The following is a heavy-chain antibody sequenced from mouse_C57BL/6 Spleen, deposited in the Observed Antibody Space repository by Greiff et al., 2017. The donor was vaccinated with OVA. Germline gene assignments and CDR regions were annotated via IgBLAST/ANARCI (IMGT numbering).Heavy chain of an antibody. CDR1: GYTFTSYW. J-gene: IGHJ3*01. CDR2: IYPGNSDT. CDR3: TEGRAQATGFAY. Sequence: VQLQQSGTVLVRPGASVKMSCKTSGYTFTSYWMHWVKQRPGQGLEWIGAIYPGNSDTSYNQKFKGKAKLTAVTSASAAYMELSSLTDEDSADYYCTEGRAQATGFAYWGQGTLVTVSA. D-gene: IGHD3-2*02. V-gene: IGHV1-5*01.